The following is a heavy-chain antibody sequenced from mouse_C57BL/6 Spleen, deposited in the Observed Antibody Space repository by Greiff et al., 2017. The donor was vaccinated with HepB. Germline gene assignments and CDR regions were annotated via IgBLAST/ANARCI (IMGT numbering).Heavy chain of an antibody. CDR2: IDPEDGET. CDR3: ARVTTVVAYYAMDY. V-gene: IGHV14-2*01. J-gene: IGHJ4*01. D-gene: IGHD1-1*01. CDR1: GFNIKDYY. Sequence: EVQVVESGAELVKPGASVKLSCTASGFNIKDYYMHWVKQRTEQGLEWIGRIDPEDGETKYAPKFQGKATITADTSSNTAYLQLSSLTSEDTAVYYCARVTTVVAYYAMDYWGQGTSVTVSS.